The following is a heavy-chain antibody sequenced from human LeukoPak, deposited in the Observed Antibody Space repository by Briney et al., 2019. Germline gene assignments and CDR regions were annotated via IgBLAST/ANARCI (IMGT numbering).Heavy chain of an antibody. CDR3: ASPGYYYYMDV. Sequence: SETLSLTCTVSGYSISSGYYWGWIRQPPGQGLEWIGSIYHSGSTYYNPSLKSRVTISVDTSKNQFSLKLSSVTAADTAVYYCASPGYYYYMDVWGKGTTVTIS. V-gene: IGHV4-38-2*02. CDR1: GYSISSGYY. CDR2: IYHSGST. J-gene: IGHJ6*03.